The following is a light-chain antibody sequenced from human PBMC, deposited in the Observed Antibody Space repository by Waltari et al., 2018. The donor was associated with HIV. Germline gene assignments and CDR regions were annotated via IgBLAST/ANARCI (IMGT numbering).Light chain of an antibody. CDR1: SPNLGAGYD. V-gene: IGLV1-40*03. Sequence: QSVLTQPPSISGAPGQRITVSCSGTSPNLGAGYDVPWYQQLPGTAPKLLLYKNKTRPSGVPDRFSASKSDASASLAITGLQAADEGDYFCQSYDTSLSAWVFGGGTRLTVL. CDR3: QSYDTSLSAWV. CDR2: KNK. J-gene: IGLJ2*01.